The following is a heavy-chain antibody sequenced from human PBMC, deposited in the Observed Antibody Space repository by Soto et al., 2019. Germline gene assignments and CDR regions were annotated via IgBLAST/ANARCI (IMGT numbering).Heavy chain of an antibody. CDR2: IYYTGST. V-gene: IGHV4-39*01. CDR1: GDSISSDTYY. D-gene: IGHD2-8*01. CDR3: ARHPGYAVPTVYATHYFNY. Sequence: QLPLQESGPGLVKPSETLSLTCTVSGDSISSDTYYCGWIRQPPGKGLEWIGCIYYTGSTDYNPSLKGRVTMAVDTSKSQFSLKLSSVTAADTAVYYCARHPGYAVPTVYATHYFNYWGQGILVTVST. J-gene: IGHJ4*02.